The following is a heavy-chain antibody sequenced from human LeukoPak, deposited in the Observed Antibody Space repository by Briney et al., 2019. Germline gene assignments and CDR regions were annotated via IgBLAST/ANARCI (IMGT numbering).Heavy chain of an antibody. CDR2: IYYSGST. J-gene: IGHJ6*02. CDR3: ARDAVGSGSYYPPPYYYYGMDV. CDR1: GGSISSGGYY. V-gene: IGHV4-31*03. D-gene: IGHD3-10*01. Sequence: PSQTLSLTCTVSGGSISSGGYYWGWLRQHPGKGLEWIGYIYYSGSTYYNPSLKSRVTISVDTSKNQFSLKLSSVTAADTAVYYCARDAVGSGSYYPPPYYYYGMDVWGQGTTVTVSS.